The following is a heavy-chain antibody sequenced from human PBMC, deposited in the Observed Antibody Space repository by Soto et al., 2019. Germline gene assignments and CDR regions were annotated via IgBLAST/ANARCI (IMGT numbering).Heavy chain of an antibody. CDR3: ARCGYGGNSKDRFYF. V-gene: IGHV5-51*01. J-gene: IGHJ3*01. CDR1: GYTFTTYW. D-gene: IGHD5-12*01. Sequence: AGESLQISCKGSGYTFTTYWIGWVRQMPGKGLEWMGIIYPGDSDTRYSPSFQGQVTISADKCISTAHLQWSSLKASDTAMYYCARCGYGGNSKDRFYFRGPGTMVSVSS. CDR2: IYPGDSDT.